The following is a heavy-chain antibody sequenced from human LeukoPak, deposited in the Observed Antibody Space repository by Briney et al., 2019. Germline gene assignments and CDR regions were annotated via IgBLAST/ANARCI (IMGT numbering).Heavy chain of an antibody. CDR3: ARDLLVYFDY. Sequence: GGSLRLSCAASGFTFTTYEMYWVRQAPGKGLEWVSYISRSGNTIFYADSVKGRFTISRDNAKNSLYLQMNSLRAEDTAVYYCARDLLVYFDYWGQGTLVTVSS. CDR1: GFTFTTYE. CDR2: ISRSGNTI. J-gene: IGHJ4*02. V-gene: IGHV3-48*03.